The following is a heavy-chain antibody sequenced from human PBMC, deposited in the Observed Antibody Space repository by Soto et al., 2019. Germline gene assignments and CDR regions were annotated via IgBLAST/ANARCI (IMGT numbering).Heavy chain of an antibody. CDR1: GGSISSGGYY. V-gene: IGHV4-31*03. J-gene: IGHJ4*02. D-gene: IGHD4-4*01. CDR2: IYYSGST. Sequence: SETLSLTCTVSGGSISSGGYYWSWIRQHPGKGLEWIGYIYYSGSTYYNPSLKSRVTISVDTSKNQFSLKLSSVTAADTAVYYCARGRIGLQIYYFDYWGQGTLVTVSS. CDR3: ARGRIGLQIYYFDY.